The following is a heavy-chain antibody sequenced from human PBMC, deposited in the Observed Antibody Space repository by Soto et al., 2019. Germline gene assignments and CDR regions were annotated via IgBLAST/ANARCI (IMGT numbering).Heavy chain of an antibody. V-gene: IGHV4-39*01. CDR1: GGSISSSSYY. J-gene: IGHJ4*02. CDR3: ARRDYYGSGSYGD. CDR2: IYYSGST. Sequence: QLQLQESGPGLVKPSETLSLTCTVSGGSISSSSYYWGWIRQPPGKGLEWIGSIYYSGSTYYNPSLKSRVTISVDTSKNQFSLKLSSVTAADTAVYYCARRDYYGSGSYGDWGQGTLVTVSS. D-gene: IGHD3-10*01.